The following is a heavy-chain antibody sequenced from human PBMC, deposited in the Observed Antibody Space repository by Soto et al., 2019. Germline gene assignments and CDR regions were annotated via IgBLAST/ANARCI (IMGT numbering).Heavy chain of an antibody. J-gene: IGHJ4*02. D-gene: IGHD2-15*01. CDR1: GFSFNTTGVG. CDR2: IYWDDDK. Sequence: QITLKESGPTLVKPTQTLTLTCTFSGFSFNTTGVGVGWIRQPPGRPLEWLTIIYWDDDKRYSPSLKSRLTIAKDTPKDQVVLTLTNMDPVDTGTYFCAHRAVLCSGGTCYSHPFDSWGQGTLVTVSS. CDR3: AHRAVLCSGGTCYSHPFDS. V-gene: IGHV2-5*02.